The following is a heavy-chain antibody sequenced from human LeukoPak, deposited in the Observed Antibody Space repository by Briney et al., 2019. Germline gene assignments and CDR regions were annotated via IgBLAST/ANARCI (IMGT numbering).Heavy chain of an antibody. D-gene: IGHD5-12*01. CDR1: GGSISSYY. CDR3: ARDGRYSAGGWFDP. J-gene: IGHJ5*02. CDR2: IYTSGST. V-gene: IGHV4-4*07. Sequence: PSETLSLTCTVSGGSISSYYWSWIRQPAGKGLEWIGRIYTSGSTNYNPSLKGRVTMSVDTSKNQFSLKLSSVTAADTAVYYCARDGRYSAGGWFDPWGQGTLVTVSS.